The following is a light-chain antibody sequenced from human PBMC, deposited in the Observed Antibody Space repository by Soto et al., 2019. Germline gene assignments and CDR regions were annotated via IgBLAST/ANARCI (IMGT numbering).Light chain of an antibody. CDR1: SSNIGNNY. Sequence: QSVLTQPPSVSAAPGQKVTISCSGSSSNIGNNYVYWYQQLPGTAPKLLIYDNNKRPSGIPDRFSGSKSGTSATLGITGLQTGDEADYYCGTWDSSLSAGVFGGGTQVTVL. CDR3: GTWDSSLSAGV. V-gene: IGLV1-51*01. J-gene: IGLJ2*01. CDR2: DNN.